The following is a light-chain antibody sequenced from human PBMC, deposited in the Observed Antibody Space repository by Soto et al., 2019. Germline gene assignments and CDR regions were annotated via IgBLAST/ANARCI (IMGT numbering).Light chain of an antibody. CDR3: QQYGTSEII. CDR2: DTS. J-gene: IGKJ5*01. V-gene: IGKV3-20*01. Sequence: EVVLTQSPCTLSLSPGERATLSCRASQSLTNSFIAWYQQRPGQAPRLLIYDTSSRASGIPDRFSGSGSGTDFTLTISRLETEDFAVFYCQQYGTSEIIFGQRTRLEIK. CDR1: QSLTNSF.